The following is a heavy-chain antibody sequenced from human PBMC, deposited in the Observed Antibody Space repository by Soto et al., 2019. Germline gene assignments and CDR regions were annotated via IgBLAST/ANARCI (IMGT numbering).Heavy chain of an antibody. CDR2: IYYSGST. CDR3: ARAALGYCSSTSCYTGYYYYGMDV. V-gene: IGHV4-30-4*01. D-gene: IGHD2-2*02. CDR1: GGSISSGDYY. J-gene: IGHJ6*02. Sequence: SETLSLTCTVSGGSISSGDYYWSWIRQPPGKGLEWIGYIYYSGSTYYNPSLKSRVTISVDTSKNQFSLKLSSVTAADTAVYYCARAALGYCSSTSCYTGYYYYGMDVWGQGTTVTVS.